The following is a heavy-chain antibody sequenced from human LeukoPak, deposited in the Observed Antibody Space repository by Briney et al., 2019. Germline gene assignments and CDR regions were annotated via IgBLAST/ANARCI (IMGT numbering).Heavy chain of an antibody. J-gene: IGHJ4*02. CDR3: ARDYSGSYYSDFDY. Sequence: GGSLRLSCAASGFTFSSYSMNWVRQAPGKGLGWVSSISSSSSYIYYADSVKGRFTISKDNAKNSLYLQMNSLRAEDTAVYYCARDYSGSYYSDFDYWGQGTLVTVSS. V-gene: IGHV3-21*01. CDR1: GFTFSSYS. CDR2: ISSSSSYI. D-gene: IGHD1-26*01.